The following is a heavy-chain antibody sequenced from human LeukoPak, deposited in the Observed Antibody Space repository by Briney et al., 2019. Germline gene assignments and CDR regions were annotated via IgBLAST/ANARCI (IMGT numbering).Heavy chain of an antibody. CDR3: ARGSSGWYSPYYYYGMDV. Sequence: SETLSLTCTVSGGSISSGGYYWSWIRQHPGKGLEWIGYIYYSGSTYYNPSLKSRVTISVDTSKNQFSLKLSSVTAADTAVYYCARGSSGWYSPYYYYGMDVWGQGTTVTVSS. V-gene: IGHV4-31*03. D-gene: IGHD6-19*01. J-gene: IGHJ6*02. CDR1: GGSISSGGYY. CDR2: IYYSGST.